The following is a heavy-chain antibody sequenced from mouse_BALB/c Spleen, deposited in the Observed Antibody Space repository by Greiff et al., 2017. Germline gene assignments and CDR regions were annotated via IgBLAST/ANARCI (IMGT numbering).Heavy chain of an antibody. CDR2: ISSGGSYT. V-gene: IGHV5-9-3*01. CDR3: ARPLYDGYSLFAY. D-gene: IGHD2-3*01. CDR1: GFTFSSYA. J-gene: IGHJ3*01. Sequence: EVKLMESGGGLVKPGGSLKLSCAASGFTFSSYAMSWVRQTPEKRLEWVATISSGGSYTYYPDSVKGRFTISRDNAKNTLYLQMSSLRSEDTAMYYCARPLYDGYSLFAYWGQGTLVTVSA.